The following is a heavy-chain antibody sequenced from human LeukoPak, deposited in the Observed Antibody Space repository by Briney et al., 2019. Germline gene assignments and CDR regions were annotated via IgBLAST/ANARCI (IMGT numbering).Heavy chain of an antibody. CDR2: IYYSVST. Sequence: PSETLSLTCTVSGGSISSGGYYWSWIRQHPGKGLEWIGYIYYSVSTYYNPSLKSRVTISVDTSKNQFSLKLSSVTAADTAVYYCARDMGSRSGRGAFDIWGQGTMVTVSS. D-gene: IGHD3-10*01. J-gene: IGHJ3*02. CDR3: ARDMGSRSGRGAFDI. V-gene: IGHV4-31*03. CDR1: GGSISSGGYY.